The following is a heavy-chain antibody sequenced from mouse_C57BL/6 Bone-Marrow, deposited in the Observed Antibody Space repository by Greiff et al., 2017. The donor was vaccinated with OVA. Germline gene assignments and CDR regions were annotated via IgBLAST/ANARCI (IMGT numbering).Heavy chain of an antibody. D-gene: IGHD2-1*01. CDR1: GFTFSDYY. V-gene: IGHV5-12*01. CDR2: ISNGGGST. Sequence: EVQGVESGGGLVQPGGSLKLSCAASGFTFSDYYMYWVRQTPEKRLEWVAYISNGGGSTYYPDTVKGRFTISRDNAKNTLYLQMSRLKSEDTAMYYCARQGYGNYLFAYWGQGTLVTVSA. CDR3: ARQGYGNYLFAY. J-gene: IGHJ3*01.